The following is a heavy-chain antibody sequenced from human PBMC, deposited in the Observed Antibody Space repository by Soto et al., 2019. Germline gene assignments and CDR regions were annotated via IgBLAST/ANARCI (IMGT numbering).Heavy chain of an antibody. D-gene: IGHD3-22*01. Sequence: ASVNVSFKASGGTFSSYSISWVRQAPGQGLEWMGWIIPIFGTANYAQKFQGRVTITADESTSTAYMELSSLRSEDTAVYYCARDRYYYDSSGYYADAFDIWGQGTMVTVSS. V-gene: IGHV1-69*13. J-gene: IGHJ3*02. CDR2: IIPIFGTA. CDR1: GGTFSSYS. CDR3: ARDRYYYDSSGYYADAFDI.